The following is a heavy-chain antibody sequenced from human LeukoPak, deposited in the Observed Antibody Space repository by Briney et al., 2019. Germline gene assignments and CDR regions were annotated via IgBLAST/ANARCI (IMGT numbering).Heavy chain of an antibody. J-gene: IGHJ4*02. D-gene: IGHD1-26*01. CDR2: IYHSGST. CDR1: GGSISSGGYY. CDR3: ARDRVVGAFVDY. Sequence: SETLSLTCTVSGGSISSGGYYWSWIRQPPGKGLEWIGYIYHSGSTYYNPSLKSRVTISVDRSKNQFSLKLSSVTAADTAVYYCARDRVVGAFVDYWGQGTLVTVSS. V-gene: IGHV4-30-2*01.